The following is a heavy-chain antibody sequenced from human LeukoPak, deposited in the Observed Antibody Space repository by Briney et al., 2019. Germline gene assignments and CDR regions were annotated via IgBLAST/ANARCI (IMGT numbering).Heavy chain of an antibody. Sequence: GGSLRLSCAASGFTFSNYAMSWVRQAPGKGLEWVSGVSGSGGSTYYADSVKGRFTISRDNAKNSLYLQMNSLRAEDTAVYYCARDYSSSNRNWGQGTLVTVSS. V-gene: IGHV3-23*01. D-gene: IGHD6-6*01. CDR3: ARDYSSSNRN. J-gene: IGHJ4*02. CDR2: VSGSGGST. CDR1: GFTFSNYA.